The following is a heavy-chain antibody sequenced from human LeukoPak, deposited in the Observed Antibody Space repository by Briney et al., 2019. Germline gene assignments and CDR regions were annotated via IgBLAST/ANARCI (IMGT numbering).Heavy chain of an antibody. CDR2: INHSGST. CDR1: GGSFSGYY. CDR3: ARKLYSSGWYDY. J-gene: IGHJ4*02. Sequence: SGTLSLTCAVYGGSFSGYYWSWIRQPPGKGLEWIGEINHSGSTNYNPSLKSRVTISVDTSKNQFSLKLSSVTAADTAVYYCARKLYSSGWYDYWGQGTLVTVSS. V-gene: IGHV4-34*01. D-gene: IGHD6-19*01.